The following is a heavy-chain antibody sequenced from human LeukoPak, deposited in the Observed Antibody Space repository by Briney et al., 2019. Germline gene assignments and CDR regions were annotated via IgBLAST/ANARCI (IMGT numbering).Heavy chain of an antibody. Sequence: GGSLRLSCAASGFTVSSNYMSWVRQAPGKGLEWVSVIYSGGSTYYADSVKGRSTISRDNSKNTLYPQMNSLRAEDTAVYYCARGYYDSSGYYDWGQGTLVTVSS. CDR3: ARGYYDSSGYYD. J-gene: IGHJ4*02. V-gene: IGHV3-53*01. CDR2: IYSGGST. CDR1: GFTVSSNY. D-gene: IGHD3-22*01.